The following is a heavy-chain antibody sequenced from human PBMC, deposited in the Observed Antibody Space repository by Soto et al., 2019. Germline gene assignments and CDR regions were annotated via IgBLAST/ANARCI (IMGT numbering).Heavy chain of an antibody. J-gene: IGHJ4*02. CDR3: AKDGYDILTPHYFDY. CDR2: ISGSGGST. V-gene: IGHV3-23*01. D-gene: IGHD3-9*01. Sequence: EGSLRLSCAASGFTFSSYAMSWVRQAPGKGLEWVSAISGSGGSTYYADSVKGRFTISRDNSKNTLYLQMNSLRAEDTAVYYCAKDGYDILTPHYFDYWGQGTLVTVSS. CDR1: GFTFSSYA.